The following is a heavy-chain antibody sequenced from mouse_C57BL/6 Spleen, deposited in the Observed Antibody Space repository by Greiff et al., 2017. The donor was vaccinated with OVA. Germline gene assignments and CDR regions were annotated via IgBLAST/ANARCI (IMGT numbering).Heavy chain of an antibody. CDR3: ARQAWFAY. Sequence: SGPELVKPGASVKISCKASGYAFSSSWMNWVKQRPGKGLEWIGRIYPGDGDTNYNGKFKGKATLTADKSSSTAYMQLSSLTSEDSAVYFCARQAWFAYWGQGTLVTVSA. CDR1: GYAFSSSW. CDR2: IYPGDGDT. V-gene: IGHV1-82*01. J-gene: IGHJ3*01.